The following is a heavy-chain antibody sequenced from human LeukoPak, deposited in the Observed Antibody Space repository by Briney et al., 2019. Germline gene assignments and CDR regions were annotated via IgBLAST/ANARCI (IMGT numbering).Heavy chain of an antibody. V-gene: IGHV3-7*01. D-gene: IGHD2-2*02. CDR1: GFTFSSYW. J-gene: IGHJ4*02. CDR3: ARDQDYFRSTSCYKY. CDR2: IKQDGSEK. Sequence: GGSLRLSCAASGFTFSSYWMSWVRQAPGKGLEWVANIKQDGSEKYYVDSVKGRFTISRDNAKNSLYLQMNSLRAEDTAVYYCARDQDYFRSTSCYKYWGQGTLVTVSS.